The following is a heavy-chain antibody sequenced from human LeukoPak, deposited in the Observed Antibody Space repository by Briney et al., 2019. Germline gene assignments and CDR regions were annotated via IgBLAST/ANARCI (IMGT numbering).Heavy chain of an antibody. D-gene: IGHD6-19*01. CDR1: GGSISSYY. V-gene: IGHV4-59*01. CDR2: IYYSGST. J-gene: IGHJ4*02. CDR3: ARGRWSSGWFDY. Sequence: SETLSLTCTVSGGSISSYYWNWIRQPPGKGLEWIGYIYYSGSTNYNPSLKSRVTISVDTSKNQFSLKLSSVTAADTAVYYCARGRWSSGWFDYWGQGTLVTVSS.